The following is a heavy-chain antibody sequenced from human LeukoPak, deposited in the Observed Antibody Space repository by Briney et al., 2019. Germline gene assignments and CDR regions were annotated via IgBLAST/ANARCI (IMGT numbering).Heavy chain of an antibody. CDR3: ARTRGYCSGGTCYAYYFDY. J-gene: IGHJ4*02. Sequence: PGGSLRLSCAASGFTFDDFGMSWVRQVPGKGLEWVSDINWNGGVIGYADSVKGRFTISRDNAKSALYLQMNSLRAEDTALYYCARTRGYCSGGTCYAYYFDYWGQGILVTVSS. D-gene: IGHD2-15*01. V-gene: IGHV3-20*04. CDR1: GFTFDDFG. CDR2: INWNGGVI.